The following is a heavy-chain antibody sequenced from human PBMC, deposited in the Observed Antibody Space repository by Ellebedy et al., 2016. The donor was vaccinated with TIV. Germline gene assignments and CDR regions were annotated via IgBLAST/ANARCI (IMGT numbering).Heavy chain of an antibody. CDR1: GFTFSSYW. V-gene: IGHV3-74*01. Sequence: GESLKISCAASGFTFSSYWMHWVRQAPGKGLVWVSRINSDGSSTSYADSVKGRFTISRDNAKNTLFLQMNSLRAEDAAFYYCARDGILLVWSGYIPGRYFDLWGRGTLVTVSS. J-gene: IGHJ2*01. D-gene: IGHD3-3*01. CDR2: INSDGSST. CDR3: ARDGILLVWSGYIPGRYFDL.